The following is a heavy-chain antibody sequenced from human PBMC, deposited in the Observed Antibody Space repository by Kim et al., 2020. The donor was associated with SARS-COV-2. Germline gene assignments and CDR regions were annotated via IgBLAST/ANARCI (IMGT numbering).Heavy chain of an antibody. V-gene: IGHV5-51*01. CDR1: GYSFTSYW. J-gene: IGHJ6*03. CDR2: IYPGDSDT. Sequence: GESLKISCKGSGYSFTSYWIGWVRQMPGKGLEWMGIIYPGDSDTRYSPSFQDQVTISADKSISTPYLQWGSLKASDTAMYYCARHRGYYYYYMDVWGKGPTVTVSS. CDR3: ARHRGYYYYYMDV.